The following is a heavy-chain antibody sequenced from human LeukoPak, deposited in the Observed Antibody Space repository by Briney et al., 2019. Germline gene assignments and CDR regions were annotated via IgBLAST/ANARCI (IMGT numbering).Heavy chain of an antibody. D-gene: IGHD5-24*01. CDR3: ARESQEKYYFDY. CDR1: GGSISSYY. V-gene: IGHV4-59*12. Sequence: NPSATLSLTCTVSGGSISSYYWSWIRQPPGKGLEWIGYIYYSGSTNYNPSLKSRVTISVGTSKNQFSLKLSSVTAADTAVYYCARESQEKYYFDYWGQGTLVTVSS. J-gene: IGHJ4*02. CDR2: IYYSGST.